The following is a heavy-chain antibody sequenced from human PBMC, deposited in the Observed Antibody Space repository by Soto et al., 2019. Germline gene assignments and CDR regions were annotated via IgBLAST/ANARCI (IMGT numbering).Heavy chain of an antibody. J-gene: IGHJ4*02. CDR1: RLTFSNYA. CDR3: AKADYSYSWAPGDY. V-gene: IGHV3-23*01. D-gene: IGHD6-13*01. Sequence: EVQVSESGGGLVQPGGSLRLSCVISRLTFSNYALKWVRQAPGKGLEWVSSISGSGDTAYYADSVKGRFTISRDNSKNTLYLQMNSLRVEDTALYYCAKADYSYSWAPGDYWGQGTLVTVSS. CDR2: ISGSGDTA.